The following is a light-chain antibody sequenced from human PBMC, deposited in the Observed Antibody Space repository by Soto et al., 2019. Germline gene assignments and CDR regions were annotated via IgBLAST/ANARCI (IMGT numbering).Light chain of an antibody. CDR2: GAS. CDR3: QQYASSRLT. V-gene: IGKV3-20*01. Sequence: EIVLTHSRGTLSLSPGERATLSCRASQTVSSSYLAWYQQKPGQAPRLLIYGASSRATGIPDRFSGSGSGREFTLTISRLEPEDFAVYYCQQYASSRLTVGGGAKVDIK. J-gene: IGKJ4*01. CDR1: QTVSSSY.